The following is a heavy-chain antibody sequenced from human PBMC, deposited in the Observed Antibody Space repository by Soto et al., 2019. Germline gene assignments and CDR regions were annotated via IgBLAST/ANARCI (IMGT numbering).Heavy chain of an antibody. V-gene: IGHV3-23*01. CDR1: GLTFSIYA. D-gene: IGHD5-12*01. J-gene: IGHJ4*02. Sequence: QHWGSTELSCAACGLTFSIYAMSWVRQAQGKGLEWVSAISGSGGSTYYADSVKGRFTISRDNSKNTLYLQMNSLRAEDTAVYYCAKDQRWLRPKILDYWGQGTLVTVSS. CDR2: ISGSGGST. CDR3: AKDQRWLRPKILDY.